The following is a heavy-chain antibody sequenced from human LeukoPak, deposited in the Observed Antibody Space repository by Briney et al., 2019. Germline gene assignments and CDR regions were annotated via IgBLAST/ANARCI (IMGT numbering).Heavy chain of an antibody. J-gene: IGHJ4*02. V-gene: IGHV3-30*04. D-gene: IGHD6-6*01. CDR2: ISYDGSNK. CDR1: GFTFSNYA. CDR3: ARTLIEYSVSSCYFDY. Sequence: GRSLRLSCAASGFTFSNYAMHWVRQAPGKGLEWVAVISYDGSNKKYADSVKGRFTISRDNSKNTLYLQMNSLRAEDTAVYYCARTLIEYSVSSCYFDYWGQGTLVTVSS.